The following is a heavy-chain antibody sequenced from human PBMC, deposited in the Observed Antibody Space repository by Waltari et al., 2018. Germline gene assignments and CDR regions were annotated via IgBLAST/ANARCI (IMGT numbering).Heavy chain of an antibody. CDR2: INPNSGGT. Sequence: QVQLVQSGAEVKKPGASVKVSCKASGYTFTSYGISWVRQAPGQGLEWMGWINPNSGGTNYAQKFQGRVTMTRDTSISTAYMELSRLRSDDTAVYYCARALWLANWFDPWGQGTLVTVSS. V-gene: IGHV1-2*02. CDR1: GYTFTSYG. CDR3: ARALWLANWFDP. J-gene: IGHJ5*02. D-gene: IGHD6-19*01.